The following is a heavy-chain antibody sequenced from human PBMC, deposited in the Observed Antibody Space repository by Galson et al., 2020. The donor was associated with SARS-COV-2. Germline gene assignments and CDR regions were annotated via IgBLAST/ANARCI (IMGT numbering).Heavy chain of an antibody. D-gene: IGHD1-7*01. J-gene: IGHJ4*02. CDR1: GFTFSSYW. CDR3: AGVDWNYGDMWLGY. Sequence: ALHGESLKISCAASGFTFSSYWMHWVRQAPGKGLVWVSRINSDGSSTRYADSVKGRFTISRDNAKNTLYLQMNSLRAEDTAVYYCAGVDWNYGDMWLGYWGQGTRVIVSS. CDR2: INSDGSST. V-gene: IGHV3-74*01.